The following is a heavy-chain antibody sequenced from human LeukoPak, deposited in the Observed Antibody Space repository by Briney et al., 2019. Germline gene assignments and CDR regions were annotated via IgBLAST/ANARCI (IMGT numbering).Heavy chain of an antibody. CDR3: ARGPLRVDTAMVSGLGDY. CDR2: INPNSGGT. D-gene: IGHD5-18*01. J-gene: IGHJ4*02. CDR1: GYTFTGYY. Sequence: GASVKVSCKASGYTFTGYYMHWVRQAPGQGLEWMGWINPNSGGTNYAQKFQGRVTMTRDTSIGTAYMELSRLRSDDTAVYYCARGPLRVDTAMVSGLGDYWGQGTLVTVSS. V-gene: IGHV1-2*02.